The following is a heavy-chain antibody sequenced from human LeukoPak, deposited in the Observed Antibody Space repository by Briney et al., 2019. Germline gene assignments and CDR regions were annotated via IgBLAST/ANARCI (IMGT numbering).Heavy chain of an antibody. CDR3: EGGDYYYMDV. Sequence: SETLSLTCSVSGGSISSNSYYWGWIRQPPGKGLEWIGSIYYSGSTYYNPSLKSRVTISVDTSKKQFSLKLSSVTAADTAVYYCEGGDYYYMDVWGKGTTVTVSS. CDR1: GGSISSNSYY. D-gene: IGHD3-16*01. V-gene: IGHV4-39*01. J-gene: IGHJ6*03. CDR2: IYYSGST.